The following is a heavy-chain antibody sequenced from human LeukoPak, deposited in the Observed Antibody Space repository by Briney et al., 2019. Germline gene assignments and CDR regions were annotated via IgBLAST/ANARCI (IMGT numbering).Heavy chain of an antibody. D-gene: IGHD1-26*01. CDR2: ISGSSSDI. CDR1: GFTFSSYS. CDR3: ARRGYHDYSGFDY. V-gene: IGHV3-21*01. Sequence: GGSLRLSCAASGFTFSSYSMNWVRQAPGKGLEWISSISGSSSDIYYADSVKGRFTISRDNSKNSLYLQMKSLRAEDTALYYCARRGYHDYSGFDYWGQGTLVTVSS. J-gene: IGHJ4*02.